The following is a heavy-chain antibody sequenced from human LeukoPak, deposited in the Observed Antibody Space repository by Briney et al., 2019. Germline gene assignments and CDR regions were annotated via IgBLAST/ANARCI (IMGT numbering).Heavy chain of an antibody. CDR3: ARAGIAVAGDGY. CDR1: GFTFSSYS. V-gene: IGHV3-21*01. D-gene: IGHD6-19*01. J-gene: IGHJ4*02. CDR2: ISSSSSYI. Sequence: GGSLRLSCAASGFTFSSYSMNWVRPAPGKGLEWVSSISSSSSYIYYADSVKGRFTISRDNAKNSLYLQMNSLRAEDTAVYYCARAGIAVAGDGYWGQGTLVTVSS.